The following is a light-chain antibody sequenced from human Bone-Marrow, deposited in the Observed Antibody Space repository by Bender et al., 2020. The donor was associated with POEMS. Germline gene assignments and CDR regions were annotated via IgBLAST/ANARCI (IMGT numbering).Light chain of an antibody. CDR1: TSDVGTYTL. CDR2: EVS. Sequence: QSALTQPAFVSGSPGQSITISCTGTTSDVGTYTLVSWIQQHPGKVPKLLIYEVSKRPSGVPDRFSGSKSGNTASLTVSGLQAEDEADYYCYSYAGSNNYVFGTGTKVAV. J-gene: IGLJ1*01. CDR3: YSYAGSNNYV. V-gene: IGLV2-23*02.